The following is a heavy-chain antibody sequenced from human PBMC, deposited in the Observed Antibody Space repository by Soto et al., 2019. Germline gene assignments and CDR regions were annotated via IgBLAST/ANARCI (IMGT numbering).Heavy chain of an antibody. CDR3: ARDLVMARQDFDY. CDR2: ISWNSGSI. Sequence: GGSLRLSCAASGFTFDDYAMHWVRQAPGKGLEWVSGISWNSGSIGYADSVKGRFTISRDNAKNTLYLQMNSLRAEDTAVYYCARDLVMARQDFDYWGQGTLVTVSS. J-gene: IGHJ4*02. V-gene: IGHV3-9*01. CDR1: GFTFDDYA.